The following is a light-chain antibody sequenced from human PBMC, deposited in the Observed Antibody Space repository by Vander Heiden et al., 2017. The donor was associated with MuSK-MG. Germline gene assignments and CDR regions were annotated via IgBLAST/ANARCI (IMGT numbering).Light chain of an antibody. V-gene: IGLV1-40*01. CDR2: GNS. J-gene: IGLJ1*01. Sequence: QSVLTQPPSVSGDPGQRVPISCTGSSSNIGAGYDVHWYQQLPGTAPNLLIYGNSNRPSGVPDRFSGSKSGTSASLAITGLQAEDEADYYCQSYDSSLSVLYVFGTGTKVTVL. CDR1: SSNIGAGYD. CDR3: QSYDSSLSVLYV.